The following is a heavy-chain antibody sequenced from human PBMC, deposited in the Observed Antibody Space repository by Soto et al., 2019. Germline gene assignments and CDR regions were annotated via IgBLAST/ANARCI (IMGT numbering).Heavy chain of an antibody. J-gene: IGHJ4*02. CDR2: ISYDGSNK. CDR1: GFTFSSYG. Sequence: QVQLVESGGGVVQPGRSLRLSCAASGFTFSSYGMHWVRQAPGKGLEWVAVISYDGSNKYYADSVKGRFTISRDNSKNTLYLQMNSLRAEDTAVYYCAKDQDYYGSGSYSYYFDYWGQGTLVNVSS. V-gene: IGHV3-30*18. D-gene: IGHD3-10*01. CDR3: AKDQDYYGSGSYSYYFDY.